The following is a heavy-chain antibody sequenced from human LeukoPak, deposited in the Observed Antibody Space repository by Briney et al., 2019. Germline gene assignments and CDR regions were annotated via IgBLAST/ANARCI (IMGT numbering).Heavy chain of an antibody. CDR1: GSTFTGYY. CDR2: MNPNSGGT. D-gene: IGHD4/OR15-4a*01. CDR3: ARDVGVPGRANALDY. Sequence: ASVKVSCKASGSTFTGYYIHWVRQAPGQRPEWMGLMNPNSGGTEYAQKFQGRVSMTRDTSTSTAYMELSSLRSDDTAIYYCARDVGVPGRANALDYWGQGTLVTVSS. J-gene: IGHJ4*02. V-gene: IGHV1-2*02.